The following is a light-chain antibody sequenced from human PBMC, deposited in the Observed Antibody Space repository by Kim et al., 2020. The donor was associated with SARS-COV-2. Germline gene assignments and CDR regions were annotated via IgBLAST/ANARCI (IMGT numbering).Light chain of an antibody. CDR1: QGISSY. Sequence: ASTGDRVTITCRASQGISSYLAWYQRKPRKAPKLLIYAASTLQSGVPSRFSGSGSGTDFTLTISCLQSEDFATYYCQQYYSYPITFGQGTRLEIK. J-gene: IGKJ5*01. CDR3: QQYYSYPIT. V-gene: IGKV1-8*01. CDR2: AAS.